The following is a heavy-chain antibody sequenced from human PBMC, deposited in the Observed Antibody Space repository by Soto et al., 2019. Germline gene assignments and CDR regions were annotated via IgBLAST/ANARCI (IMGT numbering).Heavy chain of an antibody. CDR1: GFTLNSFF. V-gene: IGHV3-74*01. CDR2: ISNDGSST. J-gene: IGHJ5*02. Sequence: GGSLRLSCASSGFTLNSFFMHWVRHAPGKGLMWVSRISNDGSSTTYADSVKGRFTISRDNARNTLYLQMNSLRADDTAVYFCVRDQDSRGYSVFNLWGQGAQVTVSS. CDR3: VRDQDSRGYSVFNL. D-gene: IGHD3-22*01.